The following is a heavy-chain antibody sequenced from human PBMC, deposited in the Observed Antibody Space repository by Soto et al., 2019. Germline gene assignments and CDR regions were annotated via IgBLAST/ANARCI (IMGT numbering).Heavy chain of an antibody. J-gene: IGHJ6*02. Sequence: ASVKVSCKASGYTFTSYGISWVRQAPGQGLEWMGWISAYNGNTNYAQKLQGRVTMTTDTSTSTAYMELRSLRSDDTAVYYCARLEFLWFGELSSMDVWGQGTTVTVSS. V-gene: IGHV1-18*01. CDR3: ARLEFLWFGELSSMDV. CDR1: GYTFTSYG. CDR2: ISAYNGNT. D-gene: IGHD3-10*01.